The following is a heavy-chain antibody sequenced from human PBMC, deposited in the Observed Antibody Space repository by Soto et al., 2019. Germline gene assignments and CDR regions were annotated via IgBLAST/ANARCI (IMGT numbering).Heavy chain of an antibody. CDR2: ISGSGGNT. CDR1: GFTFSSQA. Sequence: GGSLRLSCAASGFTFSSQAMSWVRVAPEKGLEWVSSISGSGGNTYYAGSVKGRFTISRDNVNNALYLQMNSLRAEDTAVYYCVSQGTYSSGWFAGHWGQGTLVTVSS. D-gene: IGHD6-19*01. J-gene: IGHJ4*02. CDR3: VSQGTYSSGWFAGH. V-gene: IGHV3-23*01.